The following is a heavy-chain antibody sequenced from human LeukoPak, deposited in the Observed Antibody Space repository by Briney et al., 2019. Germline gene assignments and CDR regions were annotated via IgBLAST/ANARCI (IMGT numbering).Heavy chain of an antibody. D-gene: IGHD3-10*01. CDR1: GFTFSSYS. CDR3: ARDLAHRGRGDP. V-gene: IGHV3-21*04. Sequence: PGGSLRLFCAASGFTFSSYSMNWVRQAPGKGLEWVSSISSSSSYIYYADSVKGRFTISRDNAKNSLYLQMNSLRAEDTAVYYCARDLAHRGRGDPWGQGTLVTVSS. CDR2: ISSSSSYI. J-gene: IGHJ5*02.